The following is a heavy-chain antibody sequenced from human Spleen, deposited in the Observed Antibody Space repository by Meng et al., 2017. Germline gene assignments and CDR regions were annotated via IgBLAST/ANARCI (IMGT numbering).Heavy chain of an antibody. V-gene: IGHV1-69*13. CDR2: IIPIFGTA. CDR1: GGTFSSYA. Sequence: SVKVSCKASGGTFSSYAISWVRQAPGQGLEWMGGIIPIFGTANYAQKFQGRVTITADESTSTAYMELSSLRSEDTAVYYCAREGGIAAAGSSEPDYWGQGTLVTVSS. D-gene: IGHD6-13*01. J-gene: IGHJ4*02. CDR3: AREGGIAAAGSSEPDY.